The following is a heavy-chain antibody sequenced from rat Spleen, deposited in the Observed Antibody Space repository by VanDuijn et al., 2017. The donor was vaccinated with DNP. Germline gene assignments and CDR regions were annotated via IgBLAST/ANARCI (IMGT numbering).Heavy chain of an antibody. CDR1: GFTFSNYD. CDR2: IGSAAYAP. CDR3: VRWNSGHFDY. Sequence: EVQLVESGGGLVQPGRSLKLSCAASGFTFSNYDMAWIRQAPTKGLEWVAYIGSAAYAPYYGDSVKGRFTISRDNAKSTRYLQMNSLRSEDMATYYCVRWNSGHFDYWGQGVMVTVSS. J-gene: IGHJ2*01. D-gene: IGHD4-3*01. V-gene: IGHV5S23*01.